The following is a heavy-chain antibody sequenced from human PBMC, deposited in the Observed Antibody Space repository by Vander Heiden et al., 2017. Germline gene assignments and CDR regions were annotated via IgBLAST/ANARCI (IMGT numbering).Heavy chain of an antibody. V-gene: IGHV3-23*01. CDR1: GFTFSNSA. CDR2: ISGGGETT. Sequence: EVQPLEAGGGMVKPGGSLRLACAAAGFTFSNSAMSWCRKGPGRGREWVSIISGGGETTYYADSVKGRFTISRDNSKNTLYLQMNSLTAEDTAVYYCAKDLRDFWSGYYFDYWGQGTLVTVSS. J-gene: IGHJ4*02. D-gene: IGHD3-3*01. CDR3: AKDLRDFWSGYYFDY.